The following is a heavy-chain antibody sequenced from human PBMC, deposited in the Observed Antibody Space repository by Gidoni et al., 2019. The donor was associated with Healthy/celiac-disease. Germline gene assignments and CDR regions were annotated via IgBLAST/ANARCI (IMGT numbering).Heavy chain of an antibody. J-gene: IGHJ4*02. D-gene: IGHD2-2*02. CDR1: GVTFSSYW. V-gene: IGHV3-74*01. CDR2: INSDGSST. CDR3: ASLGVVVPAAIPYFDY. Sequence: EVQLVESGGGLVQPGGSLRLSCAAAGVTFSSYWMHWVRQAPGKGLVWVSRINSDGSSTSYADSVKGRFTISRDNAKNTLYLQMNSLRAEDTAVYYCASLGVVVPAAIPYFDYWGQGTLVTVSS.